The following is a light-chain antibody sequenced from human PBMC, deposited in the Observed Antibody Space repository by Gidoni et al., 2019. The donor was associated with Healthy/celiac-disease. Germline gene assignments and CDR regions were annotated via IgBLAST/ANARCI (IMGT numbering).Light chain of an antibody. Sequence: TIACTGRSSNIGAGYDVHWYQQLPVTAPKLLIYGNSNRPSGVPDRFSGSKSGTSASLAITGLQAEDEADYYCQSYDSSLSGSVFGGGTKLTVL. CDR2: GNS. J-gene: IGLJ3*02. V-gene: IGLV1-40*01. CDR3: QSYDSSLSGSV. CDR1: SSNIGAGYD.